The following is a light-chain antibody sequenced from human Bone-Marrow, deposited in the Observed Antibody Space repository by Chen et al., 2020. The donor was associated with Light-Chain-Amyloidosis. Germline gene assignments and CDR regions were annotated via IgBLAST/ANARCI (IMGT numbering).Light chain of an antibody. CDR2: DDS. CDR1: NIGSTS. CDR3: QVWDRSSDRPV. Sequence: YVLTQPSSVSVAPGQTATIACGGNNIGSTSVHWYQQTPGQAPLLVVYDDSDRPSGIPERVSGSNSGNTATLTISRGEAGDEADYYCQVWDRSSDRPVFGGGTKLTVL. J-gene: IGLJ3*02. V-gene: IGLV3-21*02.